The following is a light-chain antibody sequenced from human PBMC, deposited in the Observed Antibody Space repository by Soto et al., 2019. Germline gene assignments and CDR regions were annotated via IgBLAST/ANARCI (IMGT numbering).Light chain of an antibody. J-gene: IGLJ1*01. CDR1: SSDVGCYNY. V-gene: IGLV2-14*03. Sequence: QSALTQPASVSGSPGQSITISCTGTSSDVGCYNYVSWYQHHPGKAPKLMIYDVSNRPSGVSNRFSGSKSGNTASLTISVLQPEDEADYYCCSYTTSNTRQIVFGTGTKVTVL. CDR2: DVS. CDR3: CSYTTSNTRQIV.